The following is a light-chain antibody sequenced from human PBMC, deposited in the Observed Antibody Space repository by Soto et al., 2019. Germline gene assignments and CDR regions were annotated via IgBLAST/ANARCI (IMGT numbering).Light chain of an antibody. J-gene: IGKJ5*01. V-gene: IGKV3-15*01. CDR3: QQYDQWPIT. Sequence: VMTQSPATLSVSPGERAALSCRASQSVSSNLAWYQQKPGQAPRLLIYGASARALGIPDRFSGSGSGTEFSFTVTSLQSEDFAVYYCQQYDQWPITFGQGTRLEIK. CDR1: QSVSSN. CDR2: GAS.